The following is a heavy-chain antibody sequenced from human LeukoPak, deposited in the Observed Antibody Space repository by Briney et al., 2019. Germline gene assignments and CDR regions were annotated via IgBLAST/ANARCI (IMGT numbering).Heavy chain of an antibody. V-gene: IGHV3-23*01. CDR2: ISGSGGST. J-gene: IGHJ4*02. CDR3: AKWVSYYDSSGPGY. D-gene: IGHD3-22*01. Sequence: QSGGSLRLSCAASGFTFSSYAMSWVRQAPGKGLEWVSAISGSGGSTYYADSVKGRFTISRDNSKNTLYLQMNSLRAEDTAVYYCAKWVSYYDSSGPGYWGQGTLVTVSS. CDR1: GFTFSSYA.